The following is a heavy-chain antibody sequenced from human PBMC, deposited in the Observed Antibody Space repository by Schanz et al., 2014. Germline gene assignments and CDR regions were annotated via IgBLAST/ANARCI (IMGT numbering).Heavy chain of an antibody. D-gene: IGHD2-21*01. CDR1: GFTFSDYY. V-gene: IGHV3-11*06. CDR2: ISHNSHYT. CDR3: ARESPFGGDCFSH. J-gene: IGHJ4*02. Sequence: QVQLVESGGGLVKPGGSLRLSCAASGFTFSDYYMSWIRQAPGKGLEWVSYISHNSHYTNYADSVKGRFTISRDNSKNTLYLQMNSLRAEDTAVYYCARESPFGGDCFSHWGQGTLVTVSS.